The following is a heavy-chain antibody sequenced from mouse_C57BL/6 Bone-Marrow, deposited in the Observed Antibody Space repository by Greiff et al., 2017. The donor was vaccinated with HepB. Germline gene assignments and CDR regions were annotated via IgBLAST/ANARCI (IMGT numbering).Heavy chain of an antibody. J-gene: IGHJ4*01. CDR2: IRSKSSNYAT. V-gene: IGHV10-3*01. Sequence: DVQLVESGGGLVQPKGSLKLSCAASGFTFNTYAMHWVRQAPGKGLEWVARIRSKSSNYATYYADSVKDRFTISRDDSQSMLYLQMNNLKTEDTAMYYCVITTVVAHYAMDYWGQGTSVTVSS. D-gene: IGHD1-1*01. CDR3: VITTVVAHYAMDY. CDR1: GFTFNTYA.